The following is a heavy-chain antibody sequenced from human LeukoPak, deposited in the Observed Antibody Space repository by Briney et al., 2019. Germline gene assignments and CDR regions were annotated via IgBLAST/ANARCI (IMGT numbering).Heavy chain of an antibody. CDR3: ARGSSSNSWYFDY. Sequence: SQTLSLTCAISGDSVFSNSATWTWIRQSPSRGLEWLGRTYYRSKWYNEYAVSVESRMTVNPDTSRNQFSLQLKSVTPEDTAVYYCARGSSSNSWYFDYWGQGTLVTVSS. J-gene: IGHJ4*02. V-gene: IGHV6-1*01. D-gene: IGHD6-13*01. CDR1: GDSVFSNSAT. CDR2: TYYRSKWYN.